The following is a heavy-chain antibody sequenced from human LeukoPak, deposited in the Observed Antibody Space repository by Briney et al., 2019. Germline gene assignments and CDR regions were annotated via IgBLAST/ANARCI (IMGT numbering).Heavy chain of an antibody. CDR3: ARALTMVRGTYYYYYGMDV. CDR2: INPNSGGT. D-gene: IGHD3-10*01. CDR1: GYTFTGYY. V-gene: IGHV1-2*02. J-gene: IGHJ6*02. Sequence: ASVKVSCKASGYTFTGYYMHWVRQAPGQGLEWMGWINPNSGGTNYAQKFQGRVTMTRDTSISTTYMELSRLRSDDTAVYYCARALTMVRGTYYYYYGMDVWGQGTTVTVSS.